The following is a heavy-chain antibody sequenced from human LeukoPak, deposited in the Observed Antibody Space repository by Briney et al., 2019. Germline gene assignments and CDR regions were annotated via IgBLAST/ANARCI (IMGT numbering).Heavy chain of an antibody. J-gene: IGHJ4*02. CDR1: GGSISSGGYS. D-gene: IGHD2-21*02. Sequence: SSQTLSLTCAVSGGSISSGGYSWSWIRQPPGKGLEWIGYIYHSGSTYYNPSLKSRVTISVDRSKNQFSLKLSSVTAADTAVYYCARLAYCGGDCYWVDYWGQGTLVIVSS. CDR3: ARLAYCGGDCYWVDY. V-gene: IGHV4-30-2*01. CDR2: IYHSGST.